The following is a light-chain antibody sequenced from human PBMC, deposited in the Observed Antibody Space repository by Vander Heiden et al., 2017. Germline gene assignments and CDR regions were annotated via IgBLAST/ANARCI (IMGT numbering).Light chain of an antibody. CDR2: LGS. CDR3: MQPLQTPRT. J-gene: IGKJ1*01. V-gene: IGKV2-28*01. CDR1: QSLLYRDGNNY. Sequence: VLTQSLLFLPVTSGESASISCRSSQSLLYRDGNNYLDWYLQKPGQSPQLLIYLGSTRASGVPERFTGSGSGTDFALKITRVEAEDVGIYYCMQPLQTPRTFGQGTKVEI.